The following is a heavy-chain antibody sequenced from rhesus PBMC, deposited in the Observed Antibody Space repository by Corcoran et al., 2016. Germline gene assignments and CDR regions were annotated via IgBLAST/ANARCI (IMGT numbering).Heavy chain of an antibody. J-gene: IGHJ4*01. CDR3: ARDPPGAGTTLGY. CDR2: ITFSGST. Sequence: QVQLQESGPGLVKPSETLSLTCAVSGGSISSGYYYWSWLRQPPGKGLEWIGYITFSGSTSYHPSLKSRVTISRGPSKNQFSLKLSSVTAADTAVYYCARDPPGAGTTLGYWGQGVLVTVSS. CDR1: GGSISSGYYY. D-gene: IGHD1-20*01. V-gene: IGHV4-122*02.